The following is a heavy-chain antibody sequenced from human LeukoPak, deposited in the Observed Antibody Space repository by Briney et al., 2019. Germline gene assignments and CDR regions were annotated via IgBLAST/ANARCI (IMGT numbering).Heavy chain of an antibody. Sequence: GRSLRLSCAASGFTVSSNYMSWVRQAPGKGLEWVSVIYSGGSTYYADSVKGRFTISRDNSKSTLYIQMSSLRAEDTAVYYCARAKPKNMVRGLIMRRESRYYFDYWGQGTLVTVSS. D-gene: IGHD3-10*01. J-gene: IGHJ4*02. CDR1: GFTVSSNY. CDR3: ARAKPKNMVRGLIMRRESRYYFDY. V-gene: IGHV3-53*01. CDR2: IYSGGST.